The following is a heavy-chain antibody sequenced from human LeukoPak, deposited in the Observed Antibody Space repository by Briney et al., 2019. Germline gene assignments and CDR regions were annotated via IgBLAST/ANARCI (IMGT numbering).Heavy chain of an antibody. D-gene: IGHD3-22*01. CDR2: ISAYNGNT. CDR3: ARVHYYDSVFDY. CDR1: GYTFTSYG. Sequence: ASVKVSCKASGYTFTSYGSSWVRQAPGQGLEWMGWISAYNGNTNYAQKLQGRVTMTTDTSTSTAYMELRSLRSDDTAVYYCARVHYYDSVFDYWGQGTLVTVSS. J-gene: IGHJ4*02. V-gene: IGHV1-18*01.